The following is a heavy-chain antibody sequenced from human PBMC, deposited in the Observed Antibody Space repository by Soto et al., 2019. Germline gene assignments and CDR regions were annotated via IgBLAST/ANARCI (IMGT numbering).Heavy chain of an antibody. CDR1: GGTFSSYA. J-gene: IGHJ3*02. V-gene: IGHV1-69*13. CDR2: IIPIFGTA. CDR3: AREYYYDSSGYYDAFDI. Sequence: SVKVSCKASGGTFSSYAISWVRHAPGQGLEWMGGIIPIFGTANYAQKFQGRVTITADESTSTAYVELSSLRSEDTAVYYCAREYYYDSSGYYDAFDIWGQGTMVTVSS. D-gene: IGHD3-22*01.